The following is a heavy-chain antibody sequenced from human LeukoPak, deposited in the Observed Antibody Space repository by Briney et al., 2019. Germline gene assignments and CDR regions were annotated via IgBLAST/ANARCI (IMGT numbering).Heavy chain of an antibody. CDR2: ISYDGIKK. V-gene: IGHV3-30*04. J-gene: IGHJ4*02. D-gene: IGHD2-21*02. CDR3: ARIGYCGGDCYRDY. Sequence: GGSLRLSCEASGFTFSSYVMHWVRQAPGKGLEWVALISYDGIKKSYADSVKGRFTISRENSKNTLYVQMNSLRAEDTAVYYCARIGYCGGDCYRDYWGQGTLVTVSS. CDR1: GFTFSSYV.